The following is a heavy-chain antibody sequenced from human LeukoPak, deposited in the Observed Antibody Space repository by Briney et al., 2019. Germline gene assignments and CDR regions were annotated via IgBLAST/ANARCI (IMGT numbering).Heavy chain of an antibody. CDR3: ARDSTGAIAAATSGY. CDR1: GFTFSSYS. CDR2: ISSSSSYI. Sequence: GGSLRLSCAASGFTFSSYSMNWVRQAPGKGLEWVSSISSSSSYIYYADSVKGRFTISRDNAKNSLYLQMNSLRAEDTAVYYCARDSTGAIAAATSGYWGQGTLVTVSS. D-gene: IGHD6-13*01. V-gene: IGHV3-21*01. J-gene: IGHJ4*02.